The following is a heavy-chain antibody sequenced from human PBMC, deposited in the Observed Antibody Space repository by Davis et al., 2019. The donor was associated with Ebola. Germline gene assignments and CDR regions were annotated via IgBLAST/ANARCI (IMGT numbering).Heavy chain of an antibody. CDR3: AKDRGSGGEYYYYGMDV. V-gene: IGHV3-23*01. D-gene: IGHD3-10*01. J-gene: IGHJ6*02. CDR2: ISGSGGST. Sequence: GGSLRLSCAASGFTFSSYAMSWVRQAPGKGLEWVSAISGSGGSTYYADPVKGRFTISRDDSKSTLDLQMNSLRTEDTAVYYCAKDRGSGGEYYYYGMDVWGQGTTVTVSS. CDR1: GFTFSSYA.